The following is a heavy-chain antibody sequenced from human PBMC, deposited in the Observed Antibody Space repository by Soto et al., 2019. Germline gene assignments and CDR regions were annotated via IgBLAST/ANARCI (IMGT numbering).Heavy chain of an antibody. CDR3: ARGGRIPSAEAYYYGMDV. V-gene: IGHV1-69*01. J-gene: IGHJ6*02. CDR2: IIPIFGTA. CDR1: GGTFSSYA. D-gene: IGHD2-2*01. Sequence: QVQLVQSGAEVKKPGSSVKVSCKASGGTFSSYAISWVRQAPGQGLEWMGGIIPIFGTANYAQKFQGRVTITADESTSTAYMELSSLRSEDTAVYYWARGGRIPSAEAYYYGMDVWGQGTTVTVSS.